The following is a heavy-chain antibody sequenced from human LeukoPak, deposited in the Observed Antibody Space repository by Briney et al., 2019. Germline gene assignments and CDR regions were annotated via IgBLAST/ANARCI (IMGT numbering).Heavy chain of an antibody. CDR2: IPYEGNNK. D-gene: IGHD6-13*01. CDR3: AKDPYESYSSSWYYFDY. J-gene: IGHJ4*02. Sequence: GGSVRLFCAASGLTFDDYAMHGAPHASARGLEGVAVIPYEGNNKFYTESVKGRFTISGHNSKHTLYLQMNSLRAEDTAVYYCAKDPYESYSSSWYYFDYWGQGTLVTVSS. CDR1: GLTFDDYA. V-gene: IGHV3-30*04.